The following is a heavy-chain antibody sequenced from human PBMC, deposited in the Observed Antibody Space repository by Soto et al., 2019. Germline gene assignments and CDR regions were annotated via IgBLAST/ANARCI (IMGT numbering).Heavy chain of an antibody. Sequence: ESGGGVVRPGRSLRLSCAAFGFTFRSYASHWVRQAPGKGLEGVAVISYDGSNKYYADSVKGRFTISRDNSKNTLYLQMNSLRAEDTAVYYCARGILTLVVIDAFDIWGQGTMVTVSS. CDR1: GFTFRSYA. V-gene: IGHV3-30-3*01. CDR3: ARGILTLVVIDAFDI. CDR2: ISYDGSNK. J-gene: IGHJ3*02. D-gene: IGHD3-22*01.